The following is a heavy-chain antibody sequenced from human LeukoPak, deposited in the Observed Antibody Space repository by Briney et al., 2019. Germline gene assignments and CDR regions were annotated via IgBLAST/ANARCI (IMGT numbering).Heavy chain of an antibody. CDR3: AKGYGQRLVNNWFDP. J-gene: IGHJ5*02. Sequence: PGGSLRLSCAASGFTFTSYDMHWVRQAPGKGLEWVAGISFDGSKKYYADSVKGRLTISRDNSKNTMYLQMNNLRDEDTAVYYCAKGYGQRLVNNWFDPWGQGTLATVSS. CDR2: ISFDGSKK. CDR1: GFTFTSYD. D-gene: IGHD6-13*01. V-gene: IGHV3-30-3*01.